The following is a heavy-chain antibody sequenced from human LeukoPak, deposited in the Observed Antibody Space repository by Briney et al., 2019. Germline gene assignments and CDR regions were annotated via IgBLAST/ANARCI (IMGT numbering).Heavy chain of an antibody. CDR3: VREDTPATANY. CDR1: GFIFSNYG. V-gene: IGHV3-23*01. D-gene: IGHD2-21*02. CDR2: ISGGGDIT. J-gene: IGHJ4*02. Sequence: GGSLRLSCAASGFIFSNYGMNWVRQAPGKGLEWVSAISGGGDITYYADSVTGRFTISRDNSKDTLFLQMHSLRPGDTAVYYCVREDTPATANYWGQGTLVTISS.